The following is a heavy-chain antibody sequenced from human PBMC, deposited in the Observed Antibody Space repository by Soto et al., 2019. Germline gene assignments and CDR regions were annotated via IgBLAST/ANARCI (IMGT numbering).Heavy chain of an antibody. D-gene: IGHD3-16*01. Sequence: EVQLVASGGGLVQPGGSLRLSCAASGFNFSSYSMNWVRQAPGKGLEWVAYISSSSSTIYYADSVKGRFTISRDNAKNSLYRQMNSLKDEDTAVYDCAISWGEPAKGMDVWGQETTVTVSS. CDR1: GFNFSSYS. CDR3: AISWGEPAKGMDV. CDR2: ISSSSSTI. J-gene: IGHJ6*02. V-gene: IGHV3-48*02.